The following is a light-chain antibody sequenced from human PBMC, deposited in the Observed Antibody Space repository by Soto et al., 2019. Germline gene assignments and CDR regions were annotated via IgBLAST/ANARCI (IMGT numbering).Light chain of an antibody. CDR2: DVS. CDR1: SSDVGGYNY. J-gene: IGLJ2*01. V-gene: IGLV2-14*01. CDR3: SSYTSSSTLV. Sequence: QSALTQPASVSGSPGQSITISCTGTSSDVGGYNYVSWYQQHPGKAPKLMIYDVSNRPSGVSNRFSGSKSGNTASLTISGLRAEDEADYYCSSYTSSSTLVFGGGTKVTV.